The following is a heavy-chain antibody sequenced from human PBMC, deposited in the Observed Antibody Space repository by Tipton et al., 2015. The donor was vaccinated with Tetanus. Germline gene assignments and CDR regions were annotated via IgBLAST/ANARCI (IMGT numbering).Heavy chain of an antibody. CDR1: GLSFGRYG. CDR2: ISYDGSND. J-gene: IGHJ4*02. D-gene: IGHD1-1*01. V-gene: IGHV3-30*03. CDR3: ARDWDRTAEY. Sequence: RSLRLSCVASGLSFGRYGMHWVRQAPGKGLEWVALISYDGSNDYYADSVKGRFTISRDNSKNTLYLQMNSLRAEDTAVYYCARDWDRTAEYWGQGILVTVSS.